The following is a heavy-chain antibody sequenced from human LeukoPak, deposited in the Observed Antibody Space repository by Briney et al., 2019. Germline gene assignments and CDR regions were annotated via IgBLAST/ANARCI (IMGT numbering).Heavy chain of an antibody. Sequence: ASVKVSCKASGYTFTGYYMHWVRQAPGQGLEWMGWINPNSGGTNYAQKFQGRVTMTRDTSISTAYMELSSLRSEDTAVYYCASHADSSGWYWFDPWGQGTLVTVSS. CDR3: ASHADSSGWYWFDP. CDR1: GYTFTGYY. V-gene: IGHV1-2*02. D-gene: IGHD6-19*01. J-gene: IGHJ5*02. CDR2: INPNSGGT.